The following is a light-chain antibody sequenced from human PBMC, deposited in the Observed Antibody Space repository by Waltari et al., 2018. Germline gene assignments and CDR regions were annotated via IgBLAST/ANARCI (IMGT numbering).Light chain of an antibody. CDR1: SGDVGAYDS. V-gene: IGLV2-11*01. CDR3: CSYAGSYTYV. CDR2: DVT. J-gene: IGLJ1*01. Sequence: QSALTQPRSVSGSPGQSVTVSCSGTSGDVGAYDSVSWYQQYPGKAPKVVSYDVTNRPSGIPDRFSGSKYGNTAALTISGLQADDEADYYCCSYAGSYTYVFGSGTKVTVL.